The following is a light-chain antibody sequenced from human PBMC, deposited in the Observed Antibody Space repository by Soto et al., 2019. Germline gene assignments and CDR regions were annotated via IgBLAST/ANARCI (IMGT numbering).Light chain of an antibody. J-gene: IGKJ5*01. CDR2: GIS. Sequence: IVLTQSPATLSVSPGERATLSCRASQGVNNHLAWYQQKPGQAPRLLIYGISKRATDIPDRFSGSVSGTEGTLTISRLKHEDGSTYYCQQPGQWPITFGQGTRLEIK. V-gene: IGKV3-11*01. CDR1: QGVNNH. CDR3: QQPGQWPIT.